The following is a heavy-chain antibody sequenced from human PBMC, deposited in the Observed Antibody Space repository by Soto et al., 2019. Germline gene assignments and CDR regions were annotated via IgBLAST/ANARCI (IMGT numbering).Heavy chain of an antibody. CDR3: ARESGGATATLDYYYFYMDV. D-gene: IGHD1-26*01. CDR2: INPNSGVT. J-gene: IGHJ6*03. Sequence: VQLVQSGAEVRKPEASVTVSCRSSGDSFNYSYIHWVRQAPGQGREWMGWINPNSGVTKYAQKFQGWVSMNRKTSIRTVYMQLSRLRSDDTAVYYCARESGGATATLDYYYFYMDVWGTGTTVTVSS. V-gene: IGHV1-2*04. CDR1: GDSFNYSY.